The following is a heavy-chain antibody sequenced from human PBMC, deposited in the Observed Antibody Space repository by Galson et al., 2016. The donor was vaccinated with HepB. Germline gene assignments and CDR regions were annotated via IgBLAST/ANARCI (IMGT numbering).Heavy chain of an antibody. D-gene: IGHD6-13*01. CDR2: IYSGDST. V-gene: IGHV3-66*01. J-gene: IGHJ4*02. Sequence: SLRVSCAASGFTVSSTSMTWVRQAPGRGLEWVSVIYSGDSTNYADSVRGRFTISRDNSKNTVYLQMNSLRAEDTAVYYCARGLVAAGTISFDYWGQGTLVTVSS. CDR1: GFTVSSTS. CDR3: ARGLVAAGTISFDY.